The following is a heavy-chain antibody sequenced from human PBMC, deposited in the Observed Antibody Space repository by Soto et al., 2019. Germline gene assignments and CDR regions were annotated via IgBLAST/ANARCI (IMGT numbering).Heavy chain of an antibody. CDR2: IYSGGST. CDR1: GFTVSSNY. CDR3: ASATYGSGSYYNGGNYYYYYGMDV. J-gene: IGHJ6*02. D-gene: IGHD3-10*01. V-gene: IGHV3-66*01. Sequence: PGGSLRLSCAASGFTVSSNYMSWVRQAPGKGLEWVSVIYSGGSTYYADSVKGRFTISRDNSKSTLYLQMNSLRAEDTAVYYCASATYGSGSYYNGGNYYYYYGMDVWGQGTTVTVSS.